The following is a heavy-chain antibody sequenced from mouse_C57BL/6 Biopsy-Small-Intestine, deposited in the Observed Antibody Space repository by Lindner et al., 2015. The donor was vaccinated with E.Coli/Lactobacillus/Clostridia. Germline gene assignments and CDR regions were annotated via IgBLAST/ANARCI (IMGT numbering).Heavy chain of an antibody. CDR1: GYAFTNYL. J-gene: IGHJ2*01. CDR3: ARSGGDDYFCDY. D-gene: IGHD2-3*01. V-gene: IGHV1-54*01. CDR2: INPGSGGT. Sequence: VQLQESGAELVRPGTSLKVSCKASGYAFTNYLIEWVKQRPGQGLEWIGVINPGSGGTNYNEKFKGKAKLTADKSSSTAYMQLSSLTSEDSAVYFCARSGGDDYFCDYWGQGTTLTVSS.